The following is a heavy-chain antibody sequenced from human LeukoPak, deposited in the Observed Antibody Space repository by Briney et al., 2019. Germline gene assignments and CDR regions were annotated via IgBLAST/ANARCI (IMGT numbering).Heavy chain of an antibody. D-gene: IGHD5-12*01. CDR3: ARDYRRRIVATTFDY. Sequence: GGSLRLSCAASGFTFSSYAMHWVRQAPGKGLEWVAVISYDGSNKYCADSVKGRFTISRDNSKNTLYLQMNSLRAEDTAVYYCARDYRRRIVATTFDYWGQGTLVTVSS. CDR1: GFTFSSYA. CDR2: ISYDGSNK. J-gene: IGHJ4*02. V-gene: IGHV3-30*04.